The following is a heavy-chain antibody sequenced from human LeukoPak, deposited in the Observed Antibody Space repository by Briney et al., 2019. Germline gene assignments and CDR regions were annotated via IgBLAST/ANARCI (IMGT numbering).Heavy chain of an antibody. D-gene: IGHD2-2*01. CDR1: GYTFTSYG. CDR3: ARRHCSSTSCYPLDY. CDR2: ISAYNGNT. V-gene: IGHV1-18*04. Sequence: GASVKVSCKASGYTFTSYGISWMRQAPGQGLEWMGWISAYNGNTNYSQKHQGRVTMTTDTSTSTAYMELRSLRSDDTAVYYCARRHCSSTSCYPLDYWGQGTLVTVSS. J-gene: IGHJ4*02.